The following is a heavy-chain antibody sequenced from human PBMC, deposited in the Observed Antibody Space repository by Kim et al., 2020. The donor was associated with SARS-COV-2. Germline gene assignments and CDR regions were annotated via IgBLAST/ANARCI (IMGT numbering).Heavy chain of an antibody. CDR3: ARSDRYSGSYFVYFQH. V-gene: IGHV4-34*01. Sequence: SETLSLTCAVYGGSFSGYYWSWIRQPPGKGLEWIGEINHSGSTNYNPSLKSRVTISVDTSKNQFSLKLSSVTAADTAVYYCARSDRYSGSYFVYFQHWGQGTLVTVSS. CDR1: GGSFSGYY. CDR2: INHSGST. D-gene: IGHD1-26*01. J-gene: IGHJ1*01.